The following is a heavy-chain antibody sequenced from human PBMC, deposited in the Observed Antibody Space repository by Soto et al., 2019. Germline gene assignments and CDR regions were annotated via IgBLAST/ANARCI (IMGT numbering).Heavy chain of an antibody. D-gene: IGHD2-2*01. Sequence: PGVSLRLSWAASGFTFSSYGMHWVRQAPGKGLEWVAVIWYDGSNKYYADSVKGRFTISRDNSKNTLYLQMNSLRAEDTAVYYCARDFIPAAPYGMDVWGQGTTVTVSS. CDR2: IWYDGSNK. CDR3: ARDFIPAAPYGMDV. V-gene: IGHV3-33*01. J-gene: IGHJ6*02. CDR1: GFTFSSYG.